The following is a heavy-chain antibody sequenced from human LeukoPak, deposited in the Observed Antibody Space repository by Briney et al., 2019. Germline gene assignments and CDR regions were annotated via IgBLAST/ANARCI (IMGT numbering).Heavy chain of an antibody. V-gene: IGHV4-59*12. CDR1: GGSISSYY. Sequence: SETLSLTCTVSGGSISSYYWSWIRQPPGKGLEWIGYIYYSGSTNYNPSLKSRVTISVDTSKNQFSLKLSSVTAADTAVYYCARGGSVDIVSAGGPYDYWGQGTLVTASS. CDR3: ARGGSVDIVSAGGPYDY. J-gene: IGHJ4*02. D-gene: IGHD5/OR15-5a*01. CDR2: IYYSGST.